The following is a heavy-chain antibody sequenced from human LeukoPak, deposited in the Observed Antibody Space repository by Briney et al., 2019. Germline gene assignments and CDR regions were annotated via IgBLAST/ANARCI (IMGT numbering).Heavy chain of an antibody. CDR1: GFTFSSYW. V-gene: IGHV3-7*01. J-gene: IGHJ5*02. CDR2: IEQDGSEK. CDR3: ARGPRADIVVVPAAIGDWFDP. D-gene: IGHD2-2*02. Sequence: GGSLRLSCAVSGFTFSSYWMSWVRQAPGKGLEWVANIEQDGSEKYYVDSVKGRFTISRDNAKNSLYLQMNSLRAEDTAVYYCARGPRADIVVVPAAIGDWFDPWGQGTLVTVSS.